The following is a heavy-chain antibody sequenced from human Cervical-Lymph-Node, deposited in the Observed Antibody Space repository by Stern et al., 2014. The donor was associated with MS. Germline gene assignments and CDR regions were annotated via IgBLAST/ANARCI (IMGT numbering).Heavy chain of an antibody. CDR2: IYDTGRN. CDR1: GASINSGGYY. J-gene: IGHJ4*02. Sequence: VQLLESGPGLVKPSQTLSLNCTVSGASINSGGYYWIWIRQQPGKGLEWIGSIYDTGRNSYNPSLRSRVIIRADTSDNQFSQRMTSVTAADKAVYYCARDPFRTGITVWGPGILVTVSS. D-gene: IGHD1-14*01. CDR3: ARDPFRTGITV. V-gene: IGHV4-31*03.